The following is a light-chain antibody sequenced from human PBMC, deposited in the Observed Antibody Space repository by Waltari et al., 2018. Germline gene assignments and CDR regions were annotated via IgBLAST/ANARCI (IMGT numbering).Light chain of an antibody. Sequence: QSALTQPPSVSGSPGQSVTISCTGTSNDVGSYNRVSWYQQPPRTAPKLIIYEVSNRPSGVPDRFSGSKSGNTASLTISGLQPEDEADYYCNSFTTSTTWVFGGGTRVTVL. CDR2: EVS. J-gene: IGLJ3*02. V-gene: IGLV2-18*02. CDR3: NSFTTSTTWV. CDR1: SNDVGSYNR.